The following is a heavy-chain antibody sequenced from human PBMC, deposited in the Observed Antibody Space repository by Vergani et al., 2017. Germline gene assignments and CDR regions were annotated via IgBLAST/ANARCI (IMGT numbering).Heavy chain of an antibody. V-gene: IGHV1-69*01. CDR3: ARLHXYDSSGYYYPNYYYYMDV. J-gene: IGHJ6*03. CDR1: GGTFSSYA. D-gene: IGHD3-22*01. Sequence: QVQLVQSGAEVKKPGSSVKVSCKASGGTFSSYAISWVRQAPGQGLEWMGGIIPIFGTANYAQKFQGRVTITADESTSTAYMELSSLRSEDTAVYYCARLHXYDSSGYYYPNYYYYMDVWGKGTTVTVSS. CDR2: IIPIFGTA.